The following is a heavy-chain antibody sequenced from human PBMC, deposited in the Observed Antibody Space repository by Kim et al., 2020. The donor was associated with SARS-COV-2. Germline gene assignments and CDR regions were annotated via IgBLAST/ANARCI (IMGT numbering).Heavy chain of an antibody. CDR3: TTHYDILTGYGDFDY. D-gene: IGHD3-9*01. V-gene: IGHV3-49*03. CDR2: IRSKAYGGTT. Sequence: GGSLRLSCTTSGFTFGDYAMSWFRQAPGKGLEWVGFIRSKAYGGTTEYVASVKGRFTISRDDSKSIAYLQMNSLKTEDTAVYYCTTHYDILTGYGDFDYWGQGTLVTVSS. J-gene: IGHJ4*02. CDR1: GFTFGDYA.